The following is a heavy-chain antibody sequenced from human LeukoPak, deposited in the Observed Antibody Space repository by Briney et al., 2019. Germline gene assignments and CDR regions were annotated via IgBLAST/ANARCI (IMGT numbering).Heavy chain of an antibody. J-gene: IGHJ4*02. CDR2: ISAYNGNT. D-gene: IGHD3-22*01. Sequence: GASVKVSCKASGYTFTSYGISWVRQAPGQGLEWMGWISAYNGNTNYAQKLQGRVTMTTDTSTSTAYMELRSLRSDDTAVYYCARLRGYDSSGYYSTYFDYWGQGTLVTVSS. CDR1: GYTFTSYG. CDR3: ARLRGYDSSGYYSTYFDY. V-gene: IGHV1-18*01.